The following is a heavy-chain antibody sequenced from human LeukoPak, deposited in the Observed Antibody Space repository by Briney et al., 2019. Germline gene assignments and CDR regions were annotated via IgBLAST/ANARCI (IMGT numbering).Heavy chain of an antibody. CDR2: FDPEDGET. D-gene: IGHD1-26*01. Sequence: ASVKVSCRASTYTLSELSMHWVRQAPGKGLEWMGGFDPEDGETIYAQKFQGRVTMTEDTSTDTAYMELSRLRSEDTAVYYCATAGYSETYYLLFDYWGQGTLVTVSS. CDR3: ATAGYSETYYLLFDY. V-gene: IGHV1-24*01. J-gene: IGHJ4*02. CDR1: TYTLSELS.